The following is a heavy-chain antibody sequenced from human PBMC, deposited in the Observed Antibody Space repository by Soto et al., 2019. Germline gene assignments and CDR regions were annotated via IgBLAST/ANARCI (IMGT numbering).Heavy chain of an antibody. J-gene: IGHJ4*02. V-gene: IGHV3-23*01. Sequence: EVQLLESGGGLVQPGGSLRLSCAGSGFSFGYYAMSWVRQAPGQALEWVSGISGSSGRTYYADSVKGRFTISEDNSKNPLSLQTNSLRAEDMAVYYCTSRNRYWGEGTLVTVSS. CDR2: ISGSSGRT. D-gene: IGHD3-16*02. CDR1: GFSFGYYA. CDR3: TSRNRY.